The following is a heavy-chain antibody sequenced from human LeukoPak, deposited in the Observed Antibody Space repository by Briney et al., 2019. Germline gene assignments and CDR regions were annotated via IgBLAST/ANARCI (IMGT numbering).Heavy chain of an antibody. J-gene: IGHJ4*02. Sequence: GASVKVSCKASGYTFTGYYMHWVRQAPGQGLEWMGWINPNSGGTNYAQKFQGRVTMTRDTSISTAYMELSRLRSDDTAVYYCASMLTVWGSYRQTFAFDYWGQGTLVTVSS. CDR2: INPNSGGT. CDR3: ASMLTVWGSYRQTFAFDY. D-gene: IGHD3-16*02. CDR1: GYTFTGYY. V-gene: IGHV1-2*02.